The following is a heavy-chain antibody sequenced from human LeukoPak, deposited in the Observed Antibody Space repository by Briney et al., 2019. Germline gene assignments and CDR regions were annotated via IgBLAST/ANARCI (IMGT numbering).Heavy chain of an antibody. CDR3: ARDTAMVMRTFDI. J-gene: IGHJ3*02. CDR2: IYYSGST. V-gene: IGHV4-31*03. Sequence: SETLSLTCTVSGGSISSGGYYWSWIRQHPGTGLEWIGYIYYSGSTYYNPSLKSRVTISVDTSKNQFSLKLSSVTAADTAVYYCARDTAMVMRTFDIWGQGTMVTVSS. CDR1: GGSISSGGYY. D-gene: IGHD5-18*01.